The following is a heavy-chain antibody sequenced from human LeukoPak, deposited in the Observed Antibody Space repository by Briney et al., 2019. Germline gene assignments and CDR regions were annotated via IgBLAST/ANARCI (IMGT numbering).Heavy chain of an antibody. CDR3: ARTPGSTDYRGYQYWYFDL. J-gene: IGHJ2*01. CDR2: THPGNSDT. V-gene: IGHV5-51*01. D-gene: IGHD5-12*01. Sequence: GESLKISSKGSEXSFTNYCVAWVRQMPGKGLEWMGITHPGNSDTRYSPSFQGQVTISVDKSITTAYLQWSSLRASDTAIYYCARTPGSTDYRGYQYWYFDLWGRGTLLTVSS. CDR1: EXSFTNYC.